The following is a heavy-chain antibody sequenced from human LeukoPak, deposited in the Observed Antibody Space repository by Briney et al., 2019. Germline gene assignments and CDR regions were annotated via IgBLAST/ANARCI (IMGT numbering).Heavy chain of an antibody. CDR1: GFTFSSYW. CDR3: ATYSSNFFN. Sequence: GGSLRLSCAASGFTFSSYWMSWMRQAPGKGLEWVANIKQDGSEKYYVDSVRGRFTISRDNAKDPLYLQMNSLRAEDTAVYYCATYSSNFFNWGQGTLVTVSS. V-gene: IGHV3-7*01. D-gene: IGHD6-13*01. CDR2: IKQDGSEK. J-gene: IGHJ4*02.